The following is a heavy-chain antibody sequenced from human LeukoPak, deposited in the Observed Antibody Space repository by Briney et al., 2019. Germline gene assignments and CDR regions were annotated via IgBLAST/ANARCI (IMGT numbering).Heavy chain of an antibody. CDR2: ISSSGGST. CDR3: LKPYDY. J-gene: IGHJ4*02. Sequence: PGGSLTLSCSVSGLTFTSNTMHWVRQAPGKGLEYVSAISSSGGSTYYADTVKGRFTISRDNSKSTLYLQMSSLRAEDTAVYYCLKPYDYWGRGTLVTVSS. CDR1: GLTFTSNT. V-gene: IGHV3-64D*06.